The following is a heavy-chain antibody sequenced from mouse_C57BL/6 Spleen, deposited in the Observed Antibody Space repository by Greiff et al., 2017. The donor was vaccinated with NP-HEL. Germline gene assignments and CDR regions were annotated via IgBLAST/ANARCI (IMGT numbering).Heavy chain of an antibody. J-gene: IGHJ4*01. CDR3: ARTPLYDDYDGGVMDY. V-gene: IGHV1-69*01. Sequence: VQLQQPGAELVMPGASVKLSCKASGYTFTSYWMHWVKQRPGQGLEWIGEIDPSDSYTNYNQKFKGKSTLTVDKSSSTAYMQLSSLTYEDSAVYYCARTPLYDDYDGGVMDYWGQGTSVTVSS. D-gene: IGHD2-4*01. CDR2: IDPSDSYT. CDR1: GYTFTSYW.